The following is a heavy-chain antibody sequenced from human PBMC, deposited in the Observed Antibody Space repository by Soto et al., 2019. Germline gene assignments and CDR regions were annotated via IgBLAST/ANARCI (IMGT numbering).Heavy chain of an antibody. CDR1: GFTFSSYW. J-gene: IGHJ6*02. V-gene: IGHV3-74*01. Sequence: GGSLRLSCAASGFTFSSYWMHWVRQAPGKGLVWVSRINSDGSSTSYADSVKGRFTISRDNAKNTLYLQMNSLRAEDTAVYYCARDSYYYGSGSYLIPPYYYYGMDVWGQGTTVTAP. D-gene: IGHD3-10*01. CDR2: INSDGSST. CDR3: ARDSYYYGSGSYLIPPYYYYGMDV.